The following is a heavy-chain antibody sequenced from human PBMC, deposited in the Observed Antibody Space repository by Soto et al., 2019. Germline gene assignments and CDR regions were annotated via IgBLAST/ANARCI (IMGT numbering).Heavy chain of an antibody. Sequence: QVQLVESGGGVVQPGRSLRLSCAASEFIFSNYAMHWVRQAPGKGLEWVAGISNDGRNEYYADSVKGRFTISRDNSKNTLYLQMNSLRGEDTAVYYCARDPHRSAFSGYGYFDYWGQGTLVTVSS. J-gene: IGHJ4*02. CDR1: EFIFSNYA. D-gene: IGHD5-12*01. CDR2: ISNDGRNE. CDR3: ARDPHRSAFSGYGYFDY. V-gene: IGHV3-30*01.